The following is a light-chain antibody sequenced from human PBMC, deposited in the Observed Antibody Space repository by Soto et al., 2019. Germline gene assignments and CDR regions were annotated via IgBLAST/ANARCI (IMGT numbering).Light chain of an antibody. CDR3: QQYGYPPIT. CDR1: QSVSYY. V-gene: IGKV3-20*01. CDR2: DAS. Sequence: EIVLTQSPGTLSLSPGERATLSCRASQSVSYYLAWYQQKPGQAPRLLIYDASSRATGVPDRFSGSGSGTDFTLTISRLEPEDFALYYCQQYGYPPITFGQGTRLEIK. J-gene: IGKJ5*01.